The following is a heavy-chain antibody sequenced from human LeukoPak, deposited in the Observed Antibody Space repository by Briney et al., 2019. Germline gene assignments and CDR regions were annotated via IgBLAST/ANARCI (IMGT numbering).Heavy chain of an antibody. V-gene: IGHV4-39*07. J-gene: IGHJ3*02. CDR3: ARSQIAVAGLESAFDI. Sequence: SETLSLTCTVSGGSISSSNYYWGWIRQPPGKGLECIGSVYYSGNTYYNPSLKSRVTISVDTSKNQFSLKLSSVTAADTAVYYCARSQIAVAGLESAFDIWGQGTMVTVSS. CDR2: VYYSGNT. CDR1: GGSISSSNYY. D-gene: IGHD6-19*01.